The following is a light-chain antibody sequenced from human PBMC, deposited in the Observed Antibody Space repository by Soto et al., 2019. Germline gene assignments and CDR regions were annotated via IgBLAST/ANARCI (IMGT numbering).Light chain of an antibody. J-gene: IGLJ2*01. CDR3: QSYGGSLSGVV. Sequence: QSVLTQPPSVSGAPGQRVTISCTGSSSNIGAGYDVHWYQQLPGTAPKLLIYGNSNRPSGVPDRFSGSRSGTSASLAITGLQVGDEADDYGQSYGGSLSGVVFGGGTKRTVL. CDR2: GNS. V-gene: IGLV1-40*01. CDR1: SSNIGAGYD.